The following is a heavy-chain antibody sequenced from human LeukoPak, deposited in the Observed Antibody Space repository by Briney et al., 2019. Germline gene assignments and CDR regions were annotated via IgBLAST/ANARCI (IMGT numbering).Heavy chain of an antibody. CDR3: AKDVFLLSGRGDDY. CDR2: ISGSGGGT. Sequence: GGSLRLSCAASGFTFSSYAMSWVRQAPGKGLELVSAISGSGGGTYYADSVKGRFTISRENSKNTLYLQMNSLRAEDTAIYYCAKDVFLLSGRGDDYWGQGTLVTVSS. V-gene: IGHV3-23*01. J-gene: IGHJ4*02. CDR1: GFTFSSYA. D-gene: IGHD2-15*01.